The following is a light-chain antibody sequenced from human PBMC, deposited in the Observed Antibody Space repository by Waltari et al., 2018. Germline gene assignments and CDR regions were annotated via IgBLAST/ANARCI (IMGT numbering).Light chain of an antibody. CDR2: QDK. V-gene: IGLV3-1*01. Sequence: SYDVAQPPSVSVSPGQTVPITRRRDALGEKYVSWYQRKAGPAPVLVIHQDKKRPSGIPDRFSGSSSGNTATLTISGTQVIDEAEYFCQTWDSRTVVFGGGTKLTVL. J-gene: IGLJ2*01. CDR1: ALGEKY. CDR3: QTWDSRTVV.